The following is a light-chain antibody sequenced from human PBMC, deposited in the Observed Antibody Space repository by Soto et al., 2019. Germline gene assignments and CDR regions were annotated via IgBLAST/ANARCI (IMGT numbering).Light chain of an antibody. CDR2: ATS. J-gene: IGKJ4*01. Sequence: DIQMTPSPSSLSASVVDRVTITCRASQSISSYLNWYQQKPGKAPKLLIYATSSLQSGVPSRFSGSGSGTDFTLTISSLEPEDFAVYYCQHRSNWPLTFGGGTKVDNK. V-gene: IGKV1-39*01. CDR3: QHRSNWPLT. CDR1: QSISSY.